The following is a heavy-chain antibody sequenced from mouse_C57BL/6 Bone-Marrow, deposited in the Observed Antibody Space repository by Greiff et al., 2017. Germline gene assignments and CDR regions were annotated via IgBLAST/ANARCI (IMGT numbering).Heavy chain of an antibody. D-gene: IGHD1-1*01. V-gene: IGHV5-4*03. CDR3: ARVVASRYYFDY. Sequence: DVKLVESGGGLVKPGGSLKLSCAASGFTFSSYAMSWVRQTPEKRLEWVATISDGGSYTYYPDNVKGRFTISRDNAKNNLYLQMSHLKSKDTDMDNCARVVASRYYFDYRGQGTTRTVSS. CDR1: GFTFSSYA. J-gene: IGHJ2*01. CDR2: ISDGGSYT.